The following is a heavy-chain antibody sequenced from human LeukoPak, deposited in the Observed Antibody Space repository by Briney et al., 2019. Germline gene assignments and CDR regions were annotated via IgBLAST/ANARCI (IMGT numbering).Heavy chain of an antibody. D-gene: IGHD3-22*01. CDR3: ATKYYDSSGYYDY. J-gene: IGHJ4*02. CDR1: GGSISSSKW. V-gene: IGHV4-4*02. CDR2: IYHSGST. Sequence: SETLSLTCAVSGGSISSSKWWSWVRPPPGKGLEWIGEIYHSGSTNYNPSLKSRVTISLDKSRNQFSLKLSSVTAADTAVYFCATKYYDSSGYYDYWGQGTLVTVSS.